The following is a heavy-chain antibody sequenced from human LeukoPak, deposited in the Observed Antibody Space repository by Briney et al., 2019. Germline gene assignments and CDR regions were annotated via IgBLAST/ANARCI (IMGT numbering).Heavy chain of an antibody. D-gene: IGHD3-10*01. CDR2: IHPNSGGT. J-gene: IGHJ4*02. V-gene: IGHV1-2*02. CDR1: GYTFTDYY. Sequence: ASVKVSCKASGYTFTDYYMHWVRQAPGQGLEWMGWIHPNSGGTNYEQKFQGRVTMTRDTSINTAYMEMSRLRSDDTAVYYCVRCDGSGSYCLDYWGQRTLVTVSS. CDR3: VRCDGSGSYCLDY.